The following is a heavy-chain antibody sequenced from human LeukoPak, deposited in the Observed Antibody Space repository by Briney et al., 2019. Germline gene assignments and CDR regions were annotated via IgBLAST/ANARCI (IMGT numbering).Heavy chain of an antibody. J-gene: IGHJ4*02. D-gene: IGHD3-22*01. CDR2: LYTGGGT. CDR1: GFTFSSYG. V-gene: IGHV3-53*01. CDR3: TRSGYRHPYHFDS. Sequence: QPGGTLRLSCAASGFTFSSYGMSWVRQAPGKRLEWVSVLYTGGGTDHADSVKGRFTISRDNSKNTLSLQMNSLRVEDTAIYYCTRSGYRHPYHFDSWGQGTLVIVSS.